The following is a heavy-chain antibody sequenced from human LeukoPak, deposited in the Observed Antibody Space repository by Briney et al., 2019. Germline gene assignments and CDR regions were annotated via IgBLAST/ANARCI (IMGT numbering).Heavy chain of an antibody. CDR1: GGSISSYY. J-gene: IGHJ5*02. V-gene: IGHV4-4*07. Sequence: SETLSLTCTVSGGSISSYYWSWIRQPAGKGLEWIGRIFSSGITKYNPSLKSRVTMSVDTSKNQFSLRLSSVTAAGTAVYYCARDAPYGDFWFDPWGQGTLVTVSS. D-gene: IGHD4-17*01. CDR2: IFSSGIT. CDR3: ARDAPYGDFWFDP.